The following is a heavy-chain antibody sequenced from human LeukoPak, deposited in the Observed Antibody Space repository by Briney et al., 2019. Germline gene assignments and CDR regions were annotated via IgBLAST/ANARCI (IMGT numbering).Heavy chain of an antibody. Sequence: GGSLRLSCVASGFNFNMFWMSWIRQAPGKGLEWVAHINQDGTIQYFVDSVKGRFTFSRDNAKNSLYLQMNSLRAEDTAVYYCARDLAGGVGGDYWGQGTLVTVSS. CDR3: ARDLAGGVGGDY. CDR1: GFNFNMFW. V-gene: IGHV3-7*01. CDR2: INQDGTIQ. D-gene: IGHD6-13*01. J-gene: IGHJ4*02.